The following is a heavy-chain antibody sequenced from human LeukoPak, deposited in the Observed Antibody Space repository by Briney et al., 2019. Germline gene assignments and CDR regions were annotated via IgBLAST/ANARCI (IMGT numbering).Heavy chain of an antibody. D-gene: IGHD3-3*01. CDR2: INHSGST. Sequence: SETLSLTCAFYGGSFSGYYWSWIRQPPWKGLEWIGEINHSGSTNYNPSLKSRVTISVDTSKNQFSLKLSSVTAADTAVYYCARGRVTYYDFWRSPFDYWGQGTLVTVSS. CDR1: GGSFSGYY. CDR3: ARGRVTYYDFWRSPFDY. J-gene: IGHJ4*02. V-gene: IGHV4-34*01.